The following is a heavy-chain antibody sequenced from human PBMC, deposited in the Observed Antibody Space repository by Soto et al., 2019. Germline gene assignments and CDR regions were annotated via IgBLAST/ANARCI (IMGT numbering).Heavy chain of an antibody. CDR3: AKAELSGYYYGSFDY. CDR1: GFTFSSYA. V-gene: IGHV3-23*01. J-gene: IGHJ4*02. Sequence: GESLRLSCAASGFTFSSYAMSWVRQAPGKGLEWVSAISGSGGSTYYADSVKGRFTISRDNSKNTLYLQMNSLRAEDTAVYYCAKAELSGYYYGSFDYWGQGTLVTVSS. D-gene: IGHD3-22*01. CDR2: ISGSGGST.